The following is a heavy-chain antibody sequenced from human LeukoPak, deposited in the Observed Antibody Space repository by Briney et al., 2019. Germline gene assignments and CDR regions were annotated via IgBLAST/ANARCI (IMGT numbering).Heavy chain of an antibody. V-gene: IGHV4-39*07. CDR2: IYYSGST. CDR1: GGSISSSSYY. J-gene: IGHJ4*02. Sequence: SETLSLTCTVSGGSISSSSYYWGWIRQPPGKGLEWIGSIYYSGSTYYNPSLKSRVTISVDTSKNQFSLKLSSVTAADTAVYYCARATVNSGYDPYYFDYWGQGTLVTVSS. CDR3: ARATVNSGYDPYYFDY. D-gene: IGHD5-12*01.